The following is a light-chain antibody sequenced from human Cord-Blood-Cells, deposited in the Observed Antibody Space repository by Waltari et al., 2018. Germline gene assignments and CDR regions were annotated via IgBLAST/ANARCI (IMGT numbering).Light chain of an antibody. J-gene: IGLJ3*02. CDR1: SCSVSSTSF. CDR2: EAN. CDR3: LYYMGSGIWV. Sequence: QTVVTQEPSLSVSPGGAVTLTCALTSCSVSSTSFVSWYQQCPGQTQRMLVYEANMRSSVVPDLSSGTIFGKKAALIIGGAQADDESYYFCLYYMGSGIWVFGGGTKLTVL. V-gene: IGLV8-61*01.